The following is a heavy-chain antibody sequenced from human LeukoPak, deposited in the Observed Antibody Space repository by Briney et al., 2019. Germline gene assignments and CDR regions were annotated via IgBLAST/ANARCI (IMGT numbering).Heavy chain of an antibody. CDR3: ARDPGGWPYYFDY. CDR1: GGSISSYY. D-gene: IGHD1-26*01. J-gene: IGHJ4*02. Sequence: SETLSLTCTVSGGSISSYYWSWIRQPPGEGLEWIGYISHNGSTNYNPSLKSRVSISVDTSKNQFSLKLSSVTAADTAVYYCARDPGGWPYYFDYWGQGTLVTVSS. CDR2: ISHNGST. V-gene: IGHV4-59*01.